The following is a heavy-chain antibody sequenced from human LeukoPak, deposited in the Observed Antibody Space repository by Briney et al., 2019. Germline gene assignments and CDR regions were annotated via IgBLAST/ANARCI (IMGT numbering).Heavy chain of an antibody. CDR3: AREHYGSGSCSGFDY. J-gene: IGHJ4*02. CDR1: GFTFSSYG. V-gene: IGHV3-30*03. Sequence: HPGGSLRLSCAASGFTFSSYGMHWVRQAPGKGLEWVTIISYDGSNKYYADSVKGRFTISRDNSKNTLYLQLNSLRTEDMAVYYCAREHYGSGSCSGFDYWGQGTLVTVSS. CDR2: ISYDGSNK. D-gene: IGHD3-10*01.